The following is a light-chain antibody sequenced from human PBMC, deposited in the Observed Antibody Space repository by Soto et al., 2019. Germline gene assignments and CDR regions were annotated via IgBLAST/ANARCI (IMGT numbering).Light chain of an antibody. V-gene: IGKV3-20*01. CDR2: GAS. CDR3: PQYGSSPVT. CDR1: QSVSSSY. Sequence: ELVLTQSPGTLSLSPGERATLSCRASQSVSSSYLAWSQQKPGQAPRLLIYGASSRATGIPDRFSGSGSGTDFTLTISRLEPEDFAVYYCPQYGSSPVTFGQGTKVEIK. J-gene: IGKJ1*01.